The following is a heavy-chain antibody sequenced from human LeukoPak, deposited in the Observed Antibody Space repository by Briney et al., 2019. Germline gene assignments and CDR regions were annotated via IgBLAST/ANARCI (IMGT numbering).Heavy chain of an antibody. Sequence: ASVKVSCKASGYTFTGYYMHWVRQAPGQGLEWMGWISAYNGNTNYAQKLQGRVTMTTDTSTSTAYMELRSLRSDDTAVYYCATSSVYCSSTSCYDAFDIWGQGTMVTVSS. J-gene: IGHJ3*02. V-gene: IGHV1-18*04. D-gene: IGHD2-2*01. CDR1: GYTFTGYY. CDR2: ISAYNGNT. CDR3: ATSSVYCSSTSCYDAFDI.